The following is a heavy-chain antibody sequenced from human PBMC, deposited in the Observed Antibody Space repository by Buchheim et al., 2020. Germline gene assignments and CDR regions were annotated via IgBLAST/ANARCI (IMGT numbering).Heavy chain of an antibody. CDR3: ARVASGVFSSGLNFDY. Sequence: QVQLQQWGAGLLKPSETLSLTCAVYGGSFSGYYWSWIRQPPGKGLEWIGYIYYSGSTYYNPSLKSRVTISVDTSKNQFSLKLSSVTAADTAVYYCARVASGVFSSGLNFDYWGQGTL. CDR1: GGSFSGYY. V-gene: IGHV4-34*01. CDR2: IYYSGST. D-gene: IGHD6-19*01. J-gene: IGHJ4*02.